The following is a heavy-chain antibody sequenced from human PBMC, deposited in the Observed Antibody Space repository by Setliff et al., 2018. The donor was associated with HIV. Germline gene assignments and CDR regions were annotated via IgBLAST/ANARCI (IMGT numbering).Heavy chain of an antibody. CDR3: IIAYSSGWLAPMGFDS. CDR2: IYYSGST. Sequence: PSETLSLTCTVSAGSIRSSTYYWAWIRQPPGKGLEWIGTIYYSGSTYYNPSLKSRATMSVDMSKNQFSLRLSSVTAADTAVYYCIIAYSSGWLAPMGFDSWGQGTLVTVSS. V-gene: IGHV4-39*01. J-gene: IGHJ4*02. D-gene: IGHD6-19*01. CDR1: AGSIRSSTYY.